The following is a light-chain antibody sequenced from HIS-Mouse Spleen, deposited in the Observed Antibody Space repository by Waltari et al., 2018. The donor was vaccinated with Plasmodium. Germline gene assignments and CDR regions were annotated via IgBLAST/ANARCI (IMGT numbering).Light chain of an antibody. CDR1: QSVSSY. CDR2: DAS. CDR3: QQRSNWPPLT. Sequence: EIVLTQSPATLSLSPGERATLSCRASQSVSSYLAWYQQKPRQAPRLLIYDASNRATSIPARFSGSGSGTDFTLTISSLEPEDFAVYYCQQRSNWPPLTFGGGTKVEIK. V-gene: IGKV3-11*01. J-gene: IGKJ4*01.